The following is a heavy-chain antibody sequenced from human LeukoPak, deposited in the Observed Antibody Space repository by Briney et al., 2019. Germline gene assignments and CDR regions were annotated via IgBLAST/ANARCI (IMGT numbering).Heavy chain of an antibody. J-gene: IGHJ2*01. CDR2: IYGGDSDT. D-gene: IGHD6-13*01. CDR3: ARPPAAADTLSNWYFDL. V-gene: IGHV5-51*01. CDR1: GSSFTGHW. Sequence: GESLKISFKVSGSSFTGHWIGWVRQLPGKGLEWMGIIYGGDSDTRYSPSFQGQVTISADKSITTAYLQWSSLKTSDAAMYYCARPPAAADTLSNWYFDLWGRGTLVTVSS.